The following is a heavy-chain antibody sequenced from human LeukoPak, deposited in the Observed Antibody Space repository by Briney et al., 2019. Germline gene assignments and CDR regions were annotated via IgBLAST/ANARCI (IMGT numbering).Heavy chain of an antibody. CDR2: LSHSGNS. J-gene: IGHJ5*02. Sequence: SETLSLTCTVSGYSISSGYFWGWIRQTPGTGLEWIGGLSHSGNSHYNPSLQSRVAISIDTSKKQFSLNLSSVTATDTAVYYCARDHLGYSSSWSQGTLVTVSS. CDR1: GYSISSGYF. V-gene: IGHV4-38-2*02. D-gene: IGHD6-19*01. CDR3: ARDHLGYSSS.